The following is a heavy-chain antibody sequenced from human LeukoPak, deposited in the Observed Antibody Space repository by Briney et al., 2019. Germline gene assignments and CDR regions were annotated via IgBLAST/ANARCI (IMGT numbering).Heavy chain of an antibody. CDR2: INSDGSSI. CDR3: ARDFQRIMITFGGVDY. D-gene: IGHD3-16*01. J-gene: IGHJ4*02. V-gene: IGHV3-74*03. Sequence: GGSLRLSCAASGFTFSSYWMHWVRQAPGKGLVWVSRINSDGSSIMYADSVKGRFTISRDNARNTLYLQINSLRAEDTAVYYCARDFQRIMITFGGVDYWGQGTLVTVSS. CDR1: GFTFSSYW.